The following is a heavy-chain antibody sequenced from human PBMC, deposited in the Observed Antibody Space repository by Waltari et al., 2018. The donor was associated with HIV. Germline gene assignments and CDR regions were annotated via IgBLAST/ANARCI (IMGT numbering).Heavy chain of an antibody. CDR1: FLLEGYE. V-gene: IGHV3-9*01. D-gene: IGHD2-21*01. J-gene: IGHJ3*02. CDR3: LNADAYSGGGGGAFAI. Sequence: EVGLVQSGGGLVKPGRALRLSWVANFLLEGYEVEWVGQVPGKGVEWVSCIPSDSGRKSYADSVRGRFTISRDNAQDSLYLQMNSLILEDPAIYYCLNADAYSGGGGGAFAIWGQGTLVIVSS. CDR2: IPSDSGRK.